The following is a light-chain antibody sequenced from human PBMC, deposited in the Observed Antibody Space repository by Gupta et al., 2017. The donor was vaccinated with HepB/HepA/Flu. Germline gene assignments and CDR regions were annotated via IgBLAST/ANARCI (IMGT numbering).Light chain of an antibody. V-gene: IGKV1-5*03. CDR2: ESS. J-gene: IGKJ4*01. Sequence: DIQMTQSPATLSASVGDRVTISCQASQHISTFLAWYQQKPGKAPNLLISESSILESGGPSRFTASGSGTEFTLTINTLQPEDFATYYCHQYHLFPLTFGGGTKVEF. CDR3: HQYHLFPLT. CDR1: QHISTF.